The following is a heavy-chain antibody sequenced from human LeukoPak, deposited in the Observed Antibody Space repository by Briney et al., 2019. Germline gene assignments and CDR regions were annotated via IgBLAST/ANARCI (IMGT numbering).Heavy chain of an antibody. V-gene: IGHV3-53*01. CDR3: ARGGGAFCGGDCYRNFDY. D-gene: IGHD2-21*02. J-gene: IGHJ4*02. CDR2: IYNGGTT. Sequence: GGSLRLSCAASGLTVSTDYMSWVRQAPEKGLEWVSVIYNGGTTYYADSVKGRFTISRDSSQNTLYLQMNSLRVDDTAVYYCARGGGAFCGGDCYRNFDYWGQGTLVTVSS. CDR1: GLTVSTDY.